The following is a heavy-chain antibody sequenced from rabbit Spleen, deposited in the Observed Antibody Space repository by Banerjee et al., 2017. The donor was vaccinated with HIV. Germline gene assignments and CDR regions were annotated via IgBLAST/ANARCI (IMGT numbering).Heavy chain of an antibody. D-gene: IGHD6-1*01. CDR1: GFTLSSYYL. V-gene: IGHV1S45*01. Sequence: QEQLKESGGGLVQPWESLKHSCKASGFTLSSYYLNWVRQAPGKGLEWIACIWAGSSGTTYYASWASGRFTISKTSSTTVTLQMTSLTAADTATYFCARGYGYYAGGDYANLWGPGTLVTVS. CDR3: ARGYGYYAGGDYANL. J-gene: IGHJ4*01. CDR2: IWAGSSGTT.